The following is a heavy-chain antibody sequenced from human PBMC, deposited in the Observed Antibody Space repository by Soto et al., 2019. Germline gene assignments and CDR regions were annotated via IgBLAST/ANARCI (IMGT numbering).Heavy chain of an antibody. Sequence: GGSLRLSCAASGFNVNSDYMNWVRQTPGKGLEWVASIYSGETTYYADSVRGRFTISSDKSKNTLYFQLSSLRIEDTAVYYCTRDGRGLGRLSLFEYWGEGVLVTVSS. CDR2: IYSGETT. D-gene: IGHD2-21*02. J-gene: IGHJ4*02. CDR1: GFNVNSDY. V-gene: IGHV3-53*01. CDR3: TRDGRGLGRLSLFEY.